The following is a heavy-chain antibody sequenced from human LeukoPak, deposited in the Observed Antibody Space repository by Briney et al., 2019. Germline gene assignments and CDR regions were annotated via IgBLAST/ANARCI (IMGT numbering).Heavy chain of an antibody. CDR1: GGSFSGYY. V-gene: IGHV4-34*01. CDR2: INHSGNT. Sequence: PSETLSLTCAVYGGSFSGYYWSWIRQPPGKGLEWLEEINHSGNTNSNPSLKSRVTISVDTSKNQFSLKLSSVTAADTAVYYCAKAYGDYGTKTYRRAYFDYWGQGTLVTVSS. J-gene: IGHJ4*02. D-gene: IGHD4-17*01. CDR3: AKAYGDYGTKTYRRAYFDY.